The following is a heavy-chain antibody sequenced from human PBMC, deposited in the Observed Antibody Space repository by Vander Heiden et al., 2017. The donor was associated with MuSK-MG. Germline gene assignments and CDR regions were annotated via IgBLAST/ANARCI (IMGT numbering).Heavy chain of an antibody. J-gene: IGHJ4*02. D-gene: IGHD2-21*01. V-gene: IGHV3-23*01. Sequence: EVHLLESGGGLVQPAGPLRLSCVASGFTFSNYALSWVRQAPGKGLEWVSAISRDSGTTSYADHVKGRFTISRDNSKNTLYLQIHSLRTADTAAYYCARDPRSVIGDFYEVCYFDSWGQGSLVTVSS. CDR2: ISRDSGTT. CDR1: GFTFSNYA. CDR3: ARDPRSVIGDFYEVCYFDS.